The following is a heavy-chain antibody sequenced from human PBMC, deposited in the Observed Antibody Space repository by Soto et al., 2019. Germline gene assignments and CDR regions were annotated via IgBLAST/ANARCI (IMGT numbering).Heavy chain of an antibody. Sequence: QVQVVESGGGVVQPGRSLSLACTASGFTFSGHAMHWVRQPPGKGLEWVAQIWYDGSNKYYADSVKGRFTISRDNSKNTLYVQMDSLRVEDTAVYYCARDGQSLAPYALDVWGQGTSVTVSS. CDR3: ARDGQSLAPYALDV. D-gene: IGHD6-19*01. CDR1: GFTFSGHA. V-gene: IGHV3-33*01. J-gene: IGHJ6*02. CDR2: IWYDGSNK.